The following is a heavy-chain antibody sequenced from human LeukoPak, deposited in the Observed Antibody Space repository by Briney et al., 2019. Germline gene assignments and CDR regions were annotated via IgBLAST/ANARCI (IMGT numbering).Heavy chain of an antibody. Sequence: GGSLRLSCTVSGFTVSSNSMSWVRQAPGKGLEWVSFIYSGTIHYADSVKGRFTISRDNSKNTLYLQMNSLRAEDTAVYYCASFRLDSSWYYFDYWGQGTLVTVSS. D-gene: IGHD6-13*01. CDR2: IYSGTI. V-gene: IGHV3-66*03. CDR1: GFTVSSNS. J-gene: IGHJ4*02. CDR3: ASFRLDSSWYYFDY.